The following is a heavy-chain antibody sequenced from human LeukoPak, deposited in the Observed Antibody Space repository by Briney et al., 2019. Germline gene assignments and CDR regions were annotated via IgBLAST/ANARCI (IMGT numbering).Heavy chain of an antibody. CDR3: ASPVGATTVRAFDI. Sequence: GSLRPSCAASGFIFSDHYMDWVRQAPGKGLEWVGRTRNEANIYTTKYAASVKGRFTISRDDSKNSLYLQMNSLKTEDTAVYYCASPVGATTVRAFDIWGQGTMVTVSS. CDR2: TRNEANIYTT. CDR1: GFIFSDHY. D-gene: IGHD1-26*01. J-gene: IGHJ3*02. V-gene: IGHV3-72*01.